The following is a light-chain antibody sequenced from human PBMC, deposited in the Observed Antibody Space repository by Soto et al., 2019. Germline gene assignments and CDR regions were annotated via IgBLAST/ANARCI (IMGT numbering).Light chain of an antibody. J-gene: IGLJ3*02. Sequence: QSALTQPASVSGSPGQSITISCSETSSGIGTYNYVSWYQLHPGKVPKLIIYEVNNRPSGISPRFSGSKSGKTASLTISGLQAEDEADYYCCALTTRSTWLFGGGTKLTVL. CDR1: SSGIGTYNY. CDR3: CALTTRSTWL. CDR2: EVN. V-gene: IGLV2-14*01.